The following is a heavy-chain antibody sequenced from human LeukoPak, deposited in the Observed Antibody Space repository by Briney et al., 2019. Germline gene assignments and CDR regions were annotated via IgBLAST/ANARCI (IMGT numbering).Heavy chain of an antibody. CDR3: AREGRLYDSGGYSVFAAFDI. V-gene: IGHV1-69*13. J-gene: IGHJ3*02. CDR1: GCTFSNSA. D-gene: IGHD3-22*01. CDR2: IIPIYGAG. Sequence: SVKVSCKASGCTFSNSAMSWVRQAPGQGLEWMGQIIPIYGAGNYAHRFQDRVTITSDESRSTASMELTSLRSEDTAMYYCAREGRLYDSGGYSVFAAFDIWGQGTMVTVSS.